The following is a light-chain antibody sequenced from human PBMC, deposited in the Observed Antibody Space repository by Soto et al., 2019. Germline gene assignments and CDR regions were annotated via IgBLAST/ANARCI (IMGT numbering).Light chain of an antibody. CDR3: QQYNSYSRT. Sequence: DIQMTQSPSTLSASVGDRVTITCRASQSLSGWLAWYQQKPGKAPNLLIYDTSTLKSGVPSRFSGSGSGTDFTLTTSSLQPEYFANYYCQQYNSYSRTFGQGTKVEI. CDR1: QSLSGW. J-gene: IGKJ1*01. V-gene: IGKV1-5*01. CDR2: DTS.